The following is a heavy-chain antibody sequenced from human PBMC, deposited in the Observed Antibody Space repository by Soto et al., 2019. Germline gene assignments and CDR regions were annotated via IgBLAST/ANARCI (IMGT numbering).Heavy chain of an antibody. V-gene: IGHV3-7*03. Sequence: LRLSFAASGFTFSSYWMSWVRQAPGKGLEWVANIKQDGSEKYYVDSVKGRFTISRDNAKNSLYLQMNSLRAEDTAVYYCASGDSSGWYNYWGQGTLVTVSS. CDR3: ASGDSSGWYNY. CDR1: GFTFSSYW. J-gene: IGHJ4*02. CDR2: IKQDGSEK. D-gene: IGHD6-19*01.